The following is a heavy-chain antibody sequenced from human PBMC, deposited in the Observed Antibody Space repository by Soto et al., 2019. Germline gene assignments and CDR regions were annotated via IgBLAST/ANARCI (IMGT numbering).Heavy chain of an antibody. Sequence: QVQLVESGGGVVQPGRSLRLSCAASGFTFSSYAMHWVRQAPGKGLEWVAVISYDGSNKYYADSVKGRFTISRDNSKNTLYLQMNSLRAEDTAVYYCARVLRGRGYYFDYWGQGTLVTVSS. CDR2: ISYDGSNK. V-gene: IGHV3-30-3*01. D-gene: IGHD3-10*01. J-gene: IGHJ4*02. CDR1: GFTFSSYA. CDR3: ARVLRGRGYYFDY.